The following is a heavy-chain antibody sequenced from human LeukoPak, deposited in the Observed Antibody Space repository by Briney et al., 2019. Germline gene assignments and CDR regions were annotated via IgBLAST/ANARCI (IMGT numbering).Heavy chain of an antibody. V-gene: IGHV3-30*02. J-gene: IGHJ4*02. CDR2: IRYDGSNK. CDR3: AKDSEWELPNYFDY. D-gene: IGHD1-26*01. Sequence: PGGSLRLSCAASGFTFSTAWMSWVRQAPGKGLEWVAFIRYDGSNKYYADSVKGRFTISRDNSKNTLYLQMNSLRAEDTAVYYCAKDSEWELPNYFDYWGQGTLVTVSS. CDR1: GFTFSTAW.